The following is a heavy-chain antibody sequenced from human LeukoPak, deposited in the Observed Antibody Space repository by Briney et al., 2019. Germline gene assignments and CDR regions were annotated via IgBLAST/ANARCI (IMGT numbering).Heavy chain of an antibody. D-gene: IGHD6-13*01. CDR1: GFTFSSYA. J-gene: IGHJ4*02. Sequence: GGSLRLYCAASGFTFSSYAMSWVRQAPGKGLEWVSAISGSGGSTYYADSVKGRFTISRDNSKNTLYLQMNSLRAEDTAVYYCAKRVRYSSSWYYFDYWGQGTLVTVSS. CDR3: AKRVRYSSSWYYFDY. CDR2: ISGSGGST. V-gene: IGHV3-23*01.